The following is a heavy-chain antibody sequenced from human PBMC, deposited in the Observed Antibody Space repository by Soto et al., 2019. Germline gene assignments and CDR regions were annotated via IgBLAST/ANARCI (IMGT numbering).Heavy chain of an antibody. CDR3: ARHGYNYGGGYFDY. Sequence: EVQLVESGGGLVQPGGSLRLSCAASGVTVRSNYMSWVRQAPGKGLEWVSVIYSGGSTYYADSVKGRFTISRDNSKNTLDLQLNSLRAEDTAVYYCARHGYNYGGGYFDYWGQGTLVTVSS. CDR1: GVTVRSNY. J-gene: IGHJ4*02. D-gene: IGHD5-18*01. CDR2: IYSGGST. V-gene: IGHV3-66*04.